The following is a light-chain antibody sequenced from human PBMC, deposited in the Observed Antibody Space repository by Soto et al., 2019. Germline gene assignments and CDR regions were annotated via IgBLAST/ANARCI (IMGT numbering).Light chain of an antibody. CDR1: QTIGNW. J-gene: IGKJ2*01. CDR3: QQYKAYPYT. Sequence: QMTQSPFTLSASLGDRVTNTCRANQTIGNWLAWYPQIPGKAPNLLNYKVSSLDSGVPSRFSGSGSGTEFTLTITSLQPEDFATYYCQQYKAYPYTFAQGTKLQIK. CDR2: KVS. V-gene: IGKV1-5*03.